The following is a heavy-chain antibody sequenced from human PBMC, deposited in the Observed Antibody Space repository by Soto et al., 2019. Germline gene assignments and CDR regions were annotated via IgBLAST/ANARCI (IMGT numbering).Heavy chain of an antibody. J-gene: IGHJ4*02. CDR3: AIEPNWYEGALPNGY. Sequence: VQLVESGGGLVKPGGSLRLSCAASGFTFSTYTMTWVRQAPGKGLEWVSSISSSSNYIYYADSVKGRFTISRHNANVSLYPQTKSQRADDTAVYSIAIEPNWYEGALPNGYRGQRTLVIVSS. D-gene: IGHD1-20*01. V-gene: IGHV3-21*01. CDR2: ISSSSNYI. CDR1: GFTFSTYT.